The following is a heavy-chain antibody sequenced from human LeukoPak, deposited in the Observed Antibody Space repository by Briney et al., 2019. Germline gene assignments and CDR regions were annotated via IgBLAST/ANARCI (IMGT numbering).Heavy chain of an antibody. CDR3: ARDLKGPAAT. Sequence: PGGSLRLSCAASGYTFTGYYMHWVRQAPGQGLEWMGRINPNSGGTNYAQKFQGRVTMTRDTSISTAYMELSRLRSDDTAVYYCARDLKGPAATWGQGTLVTVSS. CDR2: INPNSGGT. V-gene: IGHV1-2*06. J-gene: IGHJ5*02. CDR1: GYTFTGYY. D-gene: IGHD2-2*01.